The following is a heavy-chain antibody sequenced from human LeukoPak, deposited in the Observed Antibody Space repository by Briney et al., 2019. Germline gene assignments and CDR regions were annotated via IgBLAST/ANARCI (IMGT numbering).Heavy chain of an antibody. CDR1: GFIFSNNG. Sequence: GGTLRLSCAASGFIFSNNGMSWVRQAPGKGLEWVSSISSSSSYIYYADSVKGRFTISRDNAKNSLYLQMNSLRAEDTAVYYCAELGITMIGGVWGKGTTVTISS. CDR2: ISSSSSYI. V-gene: IGHV3-21*01. J-gene: IGHJ6*04. D-gene: IGHD3-10*02. CDR3: AELGITMIGGV.